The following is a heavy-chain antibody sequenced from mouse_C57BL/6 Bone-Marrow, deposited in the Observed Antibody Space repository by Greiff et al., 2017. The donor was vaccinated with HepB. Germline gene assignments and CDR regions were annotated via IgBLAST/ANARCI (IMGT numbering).Heavy chain of an antibody. CDR3: ARPRNSSGFRYYFDY. Sequence: VQLQQPGAELVKPGASVKLSCKASGYTFTSYWMQWVKQRPGQGLEWIGEIDPSDSYTNYNQKFKGKATLTVDTSSSTAYMQLSSLTSEDSAVYYCARPRNSSGFRYYFDYWGQGTTLTVSS. V-gene: IGHV1-50*01. D-gene: IGHD3-2*02. CDR2: IDPSDSYT. CDR1: GYTFTSYW. J-gene: IGHJ2*01.